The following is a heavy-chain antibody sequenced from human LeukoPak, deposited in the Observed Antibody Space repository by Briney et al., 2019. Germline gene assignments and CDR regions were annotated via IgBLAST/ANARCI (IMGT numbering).Heavy chain of an antibody. CDR3: AREALDGYNLPYYFDY. V-gene: IGHV4-34*01. CDR1: GGSFSGYY. CDR2: VNHSGST. J-gene: IGHJ4*02. Sequence: SETLSLTCAVYGGSFSGYYWSWIRQPPGKGLEWIGDVNHSGSTNYNPSLRARVTISVDTSKNQFSLRLTSVTAADTAVYYCAREALDGYNLPYYFDYWGRGSLVTVSS. D-gene: IGHD5-24*01.